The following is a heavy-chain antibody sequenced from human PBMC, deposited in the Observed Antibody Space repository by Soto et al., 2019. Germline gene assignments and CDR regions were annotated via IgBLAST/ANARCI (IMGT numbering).Heavy chain of an antibody. V-gene: IGHV1-2*02. CDR1: GYTFTGYY. D-gene: IGHD2-2*01. J-gene: IGHJ4*02. CDR2: INPNSGGT. Sequence: QVQMVQSGAEVKKPGASVKVSCKASGYTFTGYYMHWVRQAPGQRREWIGWINPNSGGTNYAQKFLGRITMTRVTSISTAYMELRRLLADDTAVYYCAIVLGNRHCSSTRCYRYYYFDSWGQGTLVTVYS. CDR3: AIVLGNRHCSSTRCYRYYYFDS.